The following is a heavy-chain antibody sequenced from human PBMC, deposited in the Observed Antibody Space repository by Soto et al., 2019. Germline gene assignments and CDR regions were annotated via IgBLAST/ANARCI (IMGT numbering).Heavy chain of an antibody. D-gene: IGHD1-26*01. J-gene: IGHJ5*02. V-gene: IGHV5-51*01. CDR2: IYPGDSDT. CDR1: GYSFTSYW. Sequence: GESLKISFKGSGYSFTSYWIGWVRQMPGKGLEWMGIIYPGDSDTRYCPSFQGQVTISADKSISTAYLQWSSLKASDTAMYYCARLSGDSGSPRGFDPWGQGTLVTVSS. CDR3: ARLSGDSGSPRGFDP.